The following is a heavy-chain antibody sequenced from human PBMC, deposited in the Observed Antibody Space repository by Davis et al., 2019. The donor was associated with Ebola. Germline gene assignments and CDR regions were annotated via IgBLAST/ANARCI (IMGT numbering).Heavy chain of an antibody. Sequence: GGSLRLSCADSVITFSSYAMTWVRQAPGKGLEWVSAISGSGGTTYYAGSVKGRFTVSRDNSKKTMYLQMNSLRAEDTAVYYCAKEAYLGTGEYYFDYWGQGTLVTVSS. CDR1: VITFSSYA. CDR2: ISGSGGTT. V-gene: IGHV3-23*01. CDR3: AKEAYLGTGEYYFDY. D-gene: IGHD3-16*01. J-gene: IGHJ4*02.